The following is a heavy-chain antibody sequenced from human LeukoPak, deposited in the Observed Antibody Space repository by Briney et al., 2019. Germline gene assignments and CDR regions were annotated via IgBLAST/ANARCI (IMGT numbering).Heavy chain of an antibody. V-gene: IGHV3-23*01. CDR3: AKDEHYDFWSGSDY. Sequence: GSLRLSCAASGFTFTRYAMTWVRQAPGKGLEWVSTINARGDSTYYADSVKGRFTISRDNSKNTLYVQMNSLRVEDTAVYYCAKDEHYDFWSGSDYWGQGTLVVVSS. CDR1: GFTFTRYA. CDR2: INARGDST. D-gene: IGHD3-3*01. J-gene: IGHJ4*02.